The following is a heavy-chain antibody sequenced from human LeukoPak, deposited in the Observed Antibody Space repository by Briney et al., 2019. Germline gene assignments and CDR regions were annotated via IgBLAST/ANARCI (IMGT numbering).Heavy chain of an antibody. CDR3: ARQVGIAAAGPRRYYYYYGMDV. CDR2: IYPGDSDT. D-gene: IGHD6-13*01. V-gene: IGHV5-51*01. CDR1: GYSFTSYW. Sequence: GESLQISCKGSGYSFTSYWIGWVRQMPGKGLEWMGIIYPGDSDTRYSPSFQGQVTISADKSISTAYLQWSSLKASDTAMYYCARQVGIAAAGPRRYYYYYGMDVWGQGTTVTVSS. J-gene: IGHJ6*02.